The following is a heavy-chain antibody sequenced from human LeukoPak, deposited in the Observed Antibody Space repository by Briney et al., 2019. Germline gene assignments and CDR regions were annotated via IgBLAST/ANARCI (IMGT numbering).Heavy chain of an antibody. CDR3: ARDHHVTTYYYGMDV. CDR2: IYYSGST. CDR1: GGSISSYY. J-gene: IGHJ6*02. V-gene: IGHV4-59*12. D-gene: IGHD4-17*01. Sequence: SETLSLTCTVSGGSISSYYWSWIRQPPGKGLEWIGYIYYSGSTYYNPSLKSRVTISVDTSKNQFSLKLSSVTAADTAVYYCARDHHVTTYYYGMDVWGQGTTVTVSS.